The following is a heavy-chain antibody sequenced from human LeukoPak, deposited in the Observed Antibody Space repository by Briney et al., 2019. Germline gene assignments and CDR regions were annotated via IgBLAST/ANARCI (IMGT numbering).Heavy chain of an antibody. CDR1: GFTFNNAW. D-gene: IGHD2-15*01. Sequence: GGSLRLSCAASGFTFNNAWMSWVRQAPGKGLEWVSCVSSTSSFIYYADSVKGRFTISRDNAKNSLYLQMNSLRAEDTAVYYCARDYFSRAALLGYFDLWGRGTLVTVSS. CDR3: ARDYFSRAALLGYFDL. V-gene: IGHV3-21*01. J-gene: IGHJ2*01. CDR2: VSSTSSFI.